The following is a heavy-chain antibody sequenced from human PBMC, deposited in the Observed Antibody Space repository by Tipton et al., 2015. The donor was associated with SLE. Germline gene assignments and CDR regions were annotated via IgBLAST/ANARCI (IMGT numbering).Heavy chain of an antibody. CDR3: VGSSIAARWSFDY. CDR1: GDSMSSGSYY. J-gene: IGHJ4*02. Sequence: TLSLTCTVSGDSMSSGSYYWGWISQPPGKGLEWIGSMYYSGSTYYKPALKSRVTLSVDTSRKQFSLKLTSVTAADTAVYYCVGSSIAARWSFDYWGQGTLVTVSS. CDR2: MYYSGST. D-gene: IGHD6-6*01. V-gene: IGHV4-39*01.